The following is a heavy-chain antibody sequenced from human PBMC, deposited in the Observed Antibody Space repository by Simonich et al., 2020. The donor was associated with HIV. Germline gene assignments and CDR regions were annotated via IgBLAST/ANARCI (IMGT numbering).Heavy chain of an antibody. V-gene: IGHV4-34*01. CDR1: GGSFSGYY. Sequence: QVQLQQWGAGLLKPSETLSLTCAVYGGSFSGYYWSWIRQPPGTGLEWIGEINHSGSTNYNPSLKGRVTISVDTSKNQFSRKLSSVTAADTAVYYCARLTAGGLGEYFQHWGQGTLVTVSS. CDR2: INHSGST. CDR3: ARLTAGGLGEYFQH. D-gene: IGHD6-13*01. J-gene: IGHJ1*01.